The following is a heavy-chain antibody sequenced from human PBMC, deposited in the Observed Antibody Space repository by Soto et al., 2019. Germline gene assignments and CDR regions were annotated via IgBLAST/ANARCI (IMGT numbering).Heavy chain of an antibody. J-gene: IGHJ5*02. CDR3: ARGGYYGSGNLRWFDP. CDR2: IIPIFGTA. CDR1: GGTFSSYA. Sequence: QVQLVQSGAEVKQPGSSVKVSCKASGGTFSSYAISWVRQAPGQGLEWMGGIIPIFGTANYAQKFQGRVTITADESTSTAYMELSSLRSEDTAVYYCARGGYYGSGNLRWFDPWGQGTLVTVSS. V-gene: IGHV1-69*01. D-gene: IGHD3-10*01.